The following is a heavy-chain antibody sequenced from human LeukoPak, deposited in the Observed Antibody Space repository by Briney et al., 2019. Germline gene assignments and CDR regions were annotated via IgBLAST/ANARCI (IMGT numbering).Heavy chain of an antibody. Sequence: PGGSLRLSCAASGFSFSRYSMNWVRQAPGKGLEWVSSISNTGSHIYYADSLKGRFTISRDNAKSSLYLQMSSLRAEDTAMYYCARVLSYSTDWFPFDFWGQGTLVTVSS. CDR2: ISNTGSHI. V-gene: IGHV3-21*01. D-gene: IGHD3-9*01. J-gene: IGHJ4*02. CDR3: ARVLSYSTDWFPFDF. CDR1: GFSFSRYS.